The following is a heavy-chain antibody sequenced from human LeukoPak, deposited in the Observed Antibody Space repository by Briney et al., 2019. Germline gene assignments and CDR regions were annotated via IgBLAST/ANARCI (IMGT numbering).Heavy chain of an antibody. CDR3: ARVTVAAGIWSFAY. CDR1: GGSISSGNW. Sequence: ETLSLTCAVSGGSISSGNWWSWFRQAPGKGLEWIGEIYHSGSTNYNPSLKSRVTISVDKSKNQFSLNLSSMTAADTAVYYCARVTVAAGIWSFAYWGKGTMVTVSS. J-gene: IGHJ4*02. D-gene: IGHD6-13*01. V-gene: IGHV4-4*02. CDR2: IYHSGST.